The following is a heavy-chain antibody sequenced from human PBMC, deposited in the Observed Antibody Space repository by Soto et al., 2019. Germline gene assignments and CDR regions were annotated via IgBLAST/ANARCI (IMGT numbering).Heavy chain of an antibody. CDR2: INSDGSST. D-gene: IGHD6-13*01. CDR3: ARWEKQQLALDY. Sequence: PGGSLRLSCAASGFTFSSYWMHWVRQAPGKGLVWVSRINSDGSSTSYADSVKGRFTISRDNAKNTLYLQMNSLRAEDTAVYYCARWEKQQLALDYWGQGTLVTVSS. J-gene: IGHJ4*02. V-gene: IGHV3-74*01. CDR1: GFTFSSYW.